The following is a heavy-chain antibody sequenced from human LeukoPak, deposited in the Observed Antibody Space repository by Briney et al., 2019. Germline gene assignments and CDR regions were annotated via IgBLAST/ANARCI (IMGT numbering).Heavy chain of an antibody. CDR1: GFTFSGSA. D-gene: IGHD1-1*01. CDR3: TRRPGTTGTAFDI. V-gene: IGHV3-73*01. CDR2: IRSKANSYAT. Sequence: GGSLRLSCAASGFTFSGSAMHWFRQASGKGLEWVGRIRSKANSYATAYAASVKGRFTISRDDSKNTAYLQMNSLKTEDTAVYYCTRRPGTTGTAFDIWGQGTMVTVSS. J-gene: IGHJ3*02.